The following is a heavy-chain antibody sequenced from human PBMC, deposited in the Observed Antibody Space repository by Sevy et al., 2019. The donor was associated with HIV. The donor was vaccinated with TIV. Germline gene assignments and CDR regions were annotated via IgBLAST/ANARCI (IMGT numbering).Heavy chain of an antibody. Sequence: GGSLRLSCAASGFTVSNSYMSWVRQAPGKGLEWVSIIYSGVTTSYADSVRGRFTISRDNSKNTLSLQMNSLRAEDTAVYYCARLSVYYYDGSGYYTTGNAFDIWGQGTMVTVSS. CDR3: ARLSVYYYDGSGYYTTGNAFDI. CDR1: GFTVSNSY. V-gene: IGHV3-53*01. CDR2: IYSGVTT. D-gene: IGHD3-22*01. J-gene: IGHJ3*02.